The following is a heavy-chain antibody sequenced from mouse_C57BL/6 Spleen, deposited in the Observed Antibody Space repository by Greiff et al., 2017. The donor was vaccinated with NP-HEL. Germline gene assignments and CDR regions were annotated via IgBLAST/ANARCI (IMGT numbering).Heavy chain of an antibody. CDR3: ARSETTVVASYWYCDV. J-gene: IGHJ1*03. CDR1: GYTFTSYW. V-gene: IGHV1-72*01. CDR2: IDPNSGGT. D-gene: IGHD1-1*01. Sequence: QVQLQQPGAELVKPGASVKLSCKASGYTFTSYWMHWVKQRPGRGLEWIGRIDPNSGGTKYNEKFKSKATLTVYKPSSTAYMQLSSLTSEDSAVYYCARSETTVVASYWYCDVWGTGTTVTVSS.